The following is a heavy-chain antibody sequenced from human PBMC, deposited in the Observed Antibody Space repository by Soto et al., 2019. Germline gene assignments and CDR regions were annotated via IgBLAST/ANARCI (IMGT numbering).Heavy chain of an antibody. J-gene: IGHJ3*02. D-gene: IGHD6-19*01. CDR1: GGSISSSSYY. Sequence: PSETLSLTCTVSGGSISSSSYYWGWIRQPPGKGLEWIGSIYYSGSTYYNPSLKSRVTISVDTSKNQFSLKLSSVTAADTAVYCCATRYSSGWEDDAFDIWGQGTMVTVSS. V-gene: IGHV4-39*01. CDR2: IYYSGST. CDR3: ATRYSSGWEDDAFDI.